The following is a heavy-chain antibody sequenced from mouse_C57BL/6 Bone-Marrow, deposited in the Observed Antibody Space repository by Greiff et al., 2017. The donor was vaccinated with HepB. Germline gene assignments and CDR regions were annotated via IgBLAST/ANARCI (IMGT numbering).Heavy chain of an antibody. V-gene: IGHV14-4*01. CDR1: GFNIKDDY. D-gene: IGHD1-1*01. Sequence: VQLKQSGAELVRPGASVKLSCTASGFNIKDDYMHWVKQRPEQGLEWIGWIDPENGDTEYASKFQGKATITADTSSNTAYLQLSSLTSEDTAVYYCTTLLGSTQYYYAMDYWGQGTSVTVSS. CDR2: IDPENGDT. CDR3: TTLLGSTQYYYAMDY. J-gene: IGHJ4*01.